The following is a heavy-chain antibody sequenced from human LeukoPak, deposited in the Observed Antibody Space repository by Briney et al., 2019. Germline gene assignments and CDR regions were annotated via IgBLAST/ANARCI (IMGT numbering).Heavy chain of an antibody. CDR1: GGSISSYY. CDR3: AGSMIPTHYYYYYMDV. D-gene: IGHD3-22*01. V-gene: IGHV4-59*01. Sequence: SETLSLTCTVSGGSISSYYWSWVRQPPGRGRGWIGYTYYSGSTNYNTSLKSRVTISVDTSKNQFSLKLSSVTAADTAVYYCAGSMIPTHYYYYYMDVWGKGTTVTISS. CDR2: TYYSGST. J-gene: IGHJ6*03.